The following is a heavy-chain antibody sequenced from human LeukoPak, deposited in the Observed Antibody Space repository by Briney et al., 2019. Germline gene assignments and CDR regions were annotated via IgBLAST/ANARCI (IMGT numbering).Heavy chain of an antibody. CDR3: ARDGGATMVRGVATYDS. J-gene: IGHJ4*02. V-gene: IGHV3-48*04. CDR1: GLNFSRYS. CDR2: ISRSSSTI. D-gene: IGHD3-10*01. Sequence: GGSLRLSCAASGLNFSRYSMNWVRQAPGKGLEWVSYISRSSSTIHYADSVKGRFTISRDNAKSSLFLQMNILRAEDTAVYYCARDGGATMVRGVATYDSWGQGPWSPSPQ.